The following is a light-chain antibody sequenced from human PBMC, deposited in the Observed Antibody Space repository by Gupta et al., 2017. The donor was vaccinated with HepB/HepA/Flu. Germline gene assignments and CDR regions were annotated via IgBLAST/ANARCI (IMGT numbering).Light chain of an antibody. J-gene: IGLJ2*01. Sequence: QSALTQPASVSGSLGQSLTISCTRTSSDVGGYNYVSWYQHHPGKAPKLMIYDVSYRPSGVSNRFSGSKSDNTASLTISGLQAEDEADYFCSSYTSSSTLVVFGGGTKVTVL. V-gene: IGLV2-14*03. CDR3: SSYTSSSTLVV. CDR2: DVS. CDR1: SSDVGGYNY.